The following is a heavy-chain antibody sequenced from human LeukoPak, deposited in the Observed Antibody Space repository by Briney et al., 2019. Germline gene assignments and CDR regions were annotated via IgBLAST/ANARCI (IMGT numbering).Heavy chain of an antibody. CDR3: ASKLGGQFYFGH. D-gene: IGHD2-15*01. Sequence: NRGESLKISCKGSGYSFTSYWIGWVRQMPGKGLEWMGIIFPGDSDTTYSPSFQGQVTVSADKSISTAYLQWSNLKASDTAMYYCASKLGGQFYFGHWGQGTLITVSS. V-gene: IGHV5-51*01. CDR1: GYSFTSYW. J-gene: IGHJ4*02. CDR2: IFPGDSDT.